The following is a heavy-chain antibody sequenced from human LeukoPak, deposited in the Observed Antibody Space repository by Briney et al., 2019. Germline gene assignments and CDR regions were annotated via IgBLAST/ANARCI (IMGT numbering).Heavy chain of an antibody. V-gene: IGHV3-20*04. CDR2: INWNGGST. Sequence: GGSLRLSCAASGFTFDDYGMSWVRQAPGKGLEWVSGINWNGGSTGYADSVKGRFTISRDNSKNTLYLQMNSLRAEDTAVYFCARGGGYSYGLNAFDIWGQGTMVTVSS. J-gene: IGHJ3*02. D-gene: IGHD5-18*01. CDR1: GFTFDDYG. CDR3: ARGGGYSYGLNAFDI.